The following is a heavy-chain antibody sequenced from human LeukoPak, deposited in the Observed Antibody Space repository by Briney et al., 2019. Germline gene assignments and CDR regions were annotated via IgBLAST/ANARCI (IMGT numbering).Heavy chain of an antibody. CDR1: GFTLSNYG. D-gene: IGHD6-6*01. CDR2: ISSSRSAI. J-gene: IGHJ4*02. V-gene: IGHV3-48*01. CDR3: ARGGAARPDY. Sequence: GGSLRLSCAASGFTLSNYGMNWVRQAPGKGLEWVSYISSSRSAINYADSVKGRFTISRDNGENSLYLQMNSLRVDDTAVYYCARGGAARPDYWGQGTLVTVSS.